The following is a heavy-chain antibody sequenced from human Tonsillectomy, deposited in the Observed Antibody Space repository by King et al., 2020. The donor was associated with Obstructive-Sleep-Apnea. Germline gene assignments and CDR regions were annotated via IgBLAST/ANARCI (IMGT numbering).Heavy chain of an antibody. V-gene: IGHV4-39*07. D-gene: IGHD2-15*01. J-gene: IGHJ6*02. CDR3: ARDRGDISGGMDV. CDR1: GGSISSSTYY. Sequence: QLQESGPGLVKPSETLSLTCTVSGGSISSSTYYWGWIRQPPGKGLEWIVSNYYSGSTYYNPSLKSRVTISVDTTKNQFSLKLRSVTAADTAVYYCARDRGDISGGMDVWGQGTTVIVSS. CDR2: NYYSGST.